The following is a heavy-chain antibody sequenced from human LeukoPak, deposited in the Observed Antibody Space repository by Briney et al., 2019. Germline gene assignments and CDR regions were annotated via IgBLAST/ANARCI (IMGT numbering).Heavy chain of an antibody. V-gene: IGHV3-23*01. CDR1: GFTFSTYA. J-gene: IGHJ4*02. D-gene: IGHD3-10*01. CDR2: ISGSGDST. CDR3: AKDVEYGSGTPIGY. Sequence: GGSLRLSCEASGFTFSTYALSWVRQAPEKGLEWVSTISGSGDSTYYADSVKGRFTISRDNSKSTLYLQMNSLRADDTAVYYCAKDVEYGSGTPIGYWGQGTLVTVSS.